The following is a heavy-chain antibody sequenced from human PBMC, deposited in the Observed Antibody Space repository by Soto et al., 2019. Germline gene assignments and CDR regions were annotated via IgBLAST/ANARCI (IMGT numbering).Heavy chain of an antibody. J-gene: IGHJ5*02. CDR1: GGTFSSYA. V-gene: IGHV1-69*06. CDR2: IIPIFGTT. D-gene: IGHD6-13*01. Sequence: SVKVSCKASGGTFSSYAISWVRQAPGQGLEWMGRIIPIFGTTNYAQKFQGRVTFTADKSTSTAYMELSSLRSEDTAVYYCARDLPGIAAAGTSNWFDPWGQGTLVTVSS. CDR3: ARDLPGIAAAGTSNWFDP.